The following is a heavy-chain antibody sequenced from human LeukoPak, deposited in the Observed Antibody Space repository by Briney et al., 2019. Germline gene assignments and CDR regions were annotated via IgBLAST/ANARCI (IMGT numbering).Heavy chain of an antibody. J-gene: IGHJ6*03. Sequence: ASVKVSCKASGYTFTGYYMHWVRQAPGQGLEWMGWINPNSGGTNYAQKFQGWVTMTRDTSISTAYMELSRLRSEDTAVYYCARGRRYCSSTSCYGRANYYFYYYMDVWGKGTTVTVSS. D-gene: IGHD2-2*01. CDR2: INPNSGGT. V-gene: IGHV1-2*04. CDR1: GYTFTGYY. CDR3: ARGRRYCSSTSCYGRANYYFYYYMDV.